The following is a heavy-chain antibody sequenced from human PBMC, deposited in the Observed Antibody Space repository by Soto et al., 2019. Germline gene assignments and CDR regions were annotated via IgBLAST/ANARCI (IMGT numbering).Heavy chain of an antibody. D-gene: IGHD3-22*01. Sequence: GASVKVSCKASGYTFTTYAIHWVRQAPGQRLEWMGWINTVNDKTKYSQKFQGRVTIIGDKSASTAYMELSSLRSEDTAVYYCASQGYYDSSGYGRYYFDYWGQGTLVTVSS. J-gene: IGHJ4*02. CDR3: ASQGYYDSSGYGRYYFDY. CDR1: GYTFTTYA. V-gene: IGHV1-3*04. CDR2: INTVNDKT.